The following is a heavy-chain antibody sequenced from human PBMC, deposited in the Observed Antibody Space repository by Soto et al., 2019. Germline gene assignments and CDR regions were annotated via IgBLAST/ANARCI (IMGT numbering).Heavy chain of an antibody. V-gene: IGHV3-23*01. CDR3: AKDFKFGGSGTGYFDT. J-gene: IGHJ4*02. CDR1: GFTFRTNP. D-gene: IGHD3-10*01. CDR2: VSDSGAKT. Sequence: EVQLWESGGELVQPGGSLRLSCVASGFTFRTNPMSWVRQAPGKGLEWVSGVSDSGAKTYYADYVKGRFTVSRDNSKHTLYLEMKSLRAEDTAVYYCAKDFKFGGSGTGYFDTWGQGQLFTVSS.